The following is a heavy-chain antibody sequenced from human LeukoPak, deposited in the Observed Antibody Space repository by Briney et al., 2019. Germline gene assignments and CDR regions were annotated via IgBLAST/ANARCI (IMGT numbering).Heavy chain of an antibody. CDR1: GFTLSSYW. CDR3: ASGEWLGALDY. CDR2: INSGGSSR. V-gene: IGHV3-74*01. Sequence: PGGSLRLSCAASGFTLSSYWMHWVRQAPGKGLVWVSRINSGGSSRSYADSVKGRFTISRDNAKNTLYLQMNSLRAEDTAVYYCASGEWLGALDYWGQGTPVTVSS. D-gene: IGHD6-19*01. J-gene: IGHJ4*02.